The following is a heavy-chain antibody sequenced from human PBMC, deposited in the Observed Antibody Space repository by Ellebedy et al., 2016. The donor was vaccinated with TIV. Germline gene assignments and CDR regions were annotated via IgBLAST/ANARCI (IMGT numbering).Heavy chain of an antibody. V-gene: IGHV1-18*01. CDR1: GGTFSSYA. J-gene: IGHJ4*02. CDR3: ARVPYFDWLLMNYYFDY. Sequence: ASVKVSCXASGGTFSSYAISWVRQAPGQGLEWMGWISAYNGNTNYAQKLQGRVTMTTDTSTSTAYMELRSLRSDDTAVYYCARVPYFDWLLMNYYFDYWGQGTLVTVSS. CDR2: ISAYNGNT. D-gene: IGHD3-9*01.